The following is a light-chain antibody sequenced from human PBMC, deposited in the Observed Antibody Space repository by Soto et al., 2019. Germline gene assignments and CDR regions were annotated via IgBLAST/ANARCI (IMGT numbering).Light chain of an antibody. CDR2: DVS. J-gene: IGKJ4*01. CDR1: QDISNF. Sequence: DIHITHCPSSLSASVWDRVTITCQASQDISNFLNWYHQTAGKAPRLLIYDVSSLQPGVASRFSGSGSGTDFSLTINSLQPEDIGTFYCQQYDKQPVTFGGGTKVDIK. V-gene: IGKV1-33*01. CDR3: QQYDKQPVT.